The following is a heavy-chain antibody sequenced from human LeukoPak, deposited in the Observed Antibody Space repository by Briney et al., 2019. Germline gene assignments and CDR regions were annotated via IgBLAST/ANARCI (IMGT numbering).Heavy chain of an antibody. J-gene: IGHJ5*02. CDR3: ARDHYDILTGYYNVNWFDP. V-gene: IGHV1-69*04. CDR1: GYTFTSYA. CDR2: IIPILGIA. D-gene: IGHD3-9*01. Sequence: SVKVSCKASGYTFTSYAISWVRQAPGQGLEWMGRIIPILGIANYAQKFQGRVTITADKSTSTAYMELSSLRSEDTAVYYCARDHYDILTGYYNVNWFDPWGQGTLATVSS.